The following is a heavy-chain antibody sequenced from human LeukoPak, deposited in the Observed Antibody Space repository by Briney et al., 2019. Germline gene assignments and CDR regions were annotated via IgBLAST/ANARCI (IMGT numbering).Heavy chain of an antibody. CDR2: IKQDGSEK. J-gene: IGHJ2*01. V-gene: IGHV3-7*01. Sequence: PGGSLRLSCAASGXXFSSYWMNWVRQAPGKGLEWVANIKQDGSEKYYVDSVKGRFTISRDNAKNSLYLQMNSLRAEDTAVYYCARRYFDLWGRGTLVTVSS. CDR3: ARRYFDL. CDR1: GXXFSSYW.